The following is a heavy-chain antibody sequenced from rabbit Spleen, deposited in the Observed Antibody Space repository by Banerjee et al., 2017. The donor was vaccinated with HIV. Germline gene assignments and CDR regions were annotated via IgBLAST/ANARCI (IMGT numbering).Heavy chain of an antibody. CDR2: IAGSSSGFT. CDR1: GFSFSSSDY. D-gene: IGHD2-1*01. Sequence: QSLEESGGDLVKPGASLTLTCTASGFSFSSSDYICWVRQAPGKGLEWISCIAGSSSGFTYSATWAKGRFIISKTSSTTMTLQMTTLTAADTATYVCARGLTVLGNSFNLWGQGTLVTVS. J-gene: IGHJ4*01. V-gene: IGHV1S40*01. CDR3: ARGLTVLGNSFNL.